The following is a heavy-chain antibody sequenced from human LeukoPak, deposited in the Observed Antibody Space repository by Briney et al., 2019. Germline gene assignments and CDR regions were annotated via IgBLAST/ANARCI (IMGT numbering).Heavy chain of an antibody. CDR3: ARDFSPYYYDSSGYYYAPLGY. J-gene: IGHJ4*02. CDR1: GFTFSSYS. D-gene: IGHD3-22*01. CDR2: ISSSSSYR. V-gene: IGHV3-21*01. Sequence: PGGSLRLSCAASGFTFSSYSMNWVRQAPGKGLEWVSSISSSSSYRYYADSVKGRFTISRDNAKDSLYLQMNSLRAEDTAVYYCARDFSPYYYDSSGYYYAPLGYWGQGTLVTVSS.